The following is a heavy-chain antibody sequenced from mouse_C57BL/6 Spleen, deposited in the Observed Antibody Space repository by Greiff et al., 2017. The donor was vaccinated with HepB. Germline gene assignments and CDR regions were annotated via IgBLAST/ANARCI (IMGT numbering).Heavy chain of an antibody. Sequence: EVQLQQSGAELVRPGASVKLSCTASGFNIKDGYMHWVKQRPEQGLEWIGWIDPENGDTEYASKFQGKATITADTSSNTAYLQLSSLTSEDTAVYYCTTCTGYAMDYWGQGTSVTVSS. CDR2: IDPENGDT. J-gene: IGHJ4*01. CDR3: TTCTGYAMDY. V-gene: IGHV14-4*01. CDR1: GFNIKDGY. D-gene: IGHD4-1*01.